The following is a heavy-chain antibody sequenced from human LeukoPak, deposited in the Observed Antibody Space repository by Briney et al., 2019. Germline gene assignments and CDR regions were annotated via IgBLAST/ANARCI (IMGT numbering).Heavy chain of an antibody. Sequence: GASVKVSCKASGYTFTTYSINWVRQAPGQGLEWMGWISTYNRNTNYAQKLQGRVTMTTDTSTSTAYMELRSLRSVDTAVYYCAKDRWRDGTSSFDNWGQGTLVTVSS. CDR3: AKDRWRDGTSSFDN. V-gene: IGHV1-18*01. D-gene: IGHD6-6*01. CDR2: ISTYNRNT. CDR1: GYTFTTYS. J-gene: IGHJ4*02.